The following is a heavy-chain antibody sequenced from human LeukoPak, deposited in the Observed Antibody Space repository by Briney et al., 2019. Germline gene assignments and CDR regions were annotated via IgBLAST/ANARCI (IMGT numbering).Heavy chain of an antibody. J-gene: IGHJ4*02. CDR3: AKDAGPQQLVFFDS. CDR2: ISGSGGNM. D-gene: IGHD6-6*01. Sequence: GGSLRLSSTATGFTFSNFGMAWVRQAPGQGLEWVSTISGSGGNMYQADSVKGRFTISRDNSRSTLYLQMNSLRAEDTAVYYCAKDAGPQQLVFFDSWGQGTLVTVSS. V-gene: IGHV3-23*01. CDR1: GFTFSNFG.